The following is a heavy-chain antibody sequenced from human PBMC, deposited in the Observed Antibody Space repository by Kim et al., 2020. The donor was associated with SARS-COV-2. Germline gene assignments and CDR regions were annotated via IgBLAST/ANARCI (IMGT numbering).Heavy chain of an antibody. CDR2: IYSAGST. Sequence: GGSLRLSCVASGFTVSTNCMSWVRQPPGKGLEWVSVIYSAGSTYYADSVRGRFTISRDNSKNTLYLQMNSLRAEDTAVYYCARDWDIVVAYGMDVWGQGTTVTVSS. V-gene: IGHV3-66*01. J-gene: IGHJ6*02. D-gene: IGHD2-2*01. CDR3: ARDWDIVVAYGMDV. CDR1: GFTVSTNC.